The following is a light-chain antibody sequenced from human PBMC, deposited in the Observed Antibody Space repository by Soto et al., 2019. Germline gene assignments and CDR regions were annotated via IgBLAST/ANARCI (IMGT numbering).Light chain of an antibody. CDR2: KGT. V-gene: IGLV2-23*01. CDR3: CSAAPEITYV. J-gene: IGLJ1*01. Sequence: QSALAQPASVSGSPGQSITISCTGTSDDVGAYNSVSWYQQLPHKAPQVILYKGTQRPSGVSSRFSGSTSGNAASLTIAGLQADDAADYFCCSAAPEITYVFGTGTKLTVL. CDR1: SDDVGAYNS.